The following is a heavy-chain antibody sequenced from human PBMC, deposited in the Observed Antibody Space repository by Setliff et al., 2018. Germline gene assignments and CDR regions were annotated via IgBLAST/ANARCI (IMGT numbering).Heavy chain of an antibody. V-gene: IGHV1-69*05. CDR1: GGTFSSYP. Sequence: SVKVSCKASGGTFSSYPFSWVRQAPGQGLEWMGGTIPIFGTTDYAQKFQGRVTIITDESTSTAFMQLSSLRSEDTAVYYCVREGVDSRSSTDYRYYMDVWGKGTTVTVSS. J-gene: IGHJ6*03. CDR3: VREGVDSRSSTDYRYYMDV. D-gene: IGHD3-22*01. CDR2: TIPIFGTT.